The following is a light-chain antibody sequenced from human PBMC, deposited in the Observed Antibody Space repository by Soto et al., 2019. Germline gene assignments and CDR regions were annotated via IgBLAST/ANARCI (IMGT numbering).Light chain of an antibody. CDR1: SRDVGYYNY. Sequence: QSALTQPASVSGSPGQSITISCTGTSRDVGYYNYVSWFQQHPGKAPKLMISEVVNRPPGVSIRFSGSKSGDTASLTITGLQAEDEADYYCSSYAAGSIYVFGTGTKVTVL. CDR2: EVV. J-gene: IGLJ1*01. V-gene: IGLV2-14*01. CDR3: SSYAAGSIYV.